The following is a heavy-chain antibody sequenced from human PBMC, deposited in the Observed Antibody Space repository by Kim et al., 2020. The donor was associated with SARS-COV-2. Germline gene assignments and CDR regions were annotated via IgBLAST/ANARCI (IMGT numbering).Heavy chain of an antibody. Sequence: GTKYAQKFQGRITMTRDTSISTAYMGLSRLRPDDTAVYYCARDFGRATDYWGRGTLVTVSS. CDR3: ARDFGRATDY. V-gene: IGHV1-2*02. D-gene: IGHD3-3*01. J-gene: IGHJ4*02. CDR2: GT.